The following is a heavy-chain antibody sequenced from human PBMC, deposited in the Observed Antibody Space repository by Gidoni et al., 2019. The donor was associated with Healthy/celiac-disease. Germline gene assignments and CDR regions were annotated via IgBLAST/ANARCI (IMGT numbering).Heavy chain of an antibody. Sequence: EVQLVESGGGLVNPGGSLRLSCAASGFTFSRYSMNCVRQAPGKGLEWVSSISSSSSYIYYADSVKGRFTISRDNAKNSLYLQMNSLRAEDTAVYYCARDMVGYSGYAGYYFDYWGQGTLVTVSS. CDR1: GFTFSRYS. CDR3: ARDMVGYSGYAGYYFDY. J-gene: IGHJ4*02. D-gene: IGHD5-12*01. CDR2: ISSSSSYI. V-gene: IGHV3-21*01.